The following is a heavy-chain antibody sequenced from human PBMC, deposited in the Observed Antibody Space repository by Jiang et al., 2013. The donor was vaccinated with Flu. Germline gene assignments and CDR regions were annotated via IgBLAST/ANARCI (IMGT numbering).Heavy chain of an antibody. J-gene: IGHJ6*02. D-gene: IGHD3-10*01. CDR2: ISSSSSYI. CDR1: GFTFSSYS. V-gene: IGHV3-21*01. Sequence: VQLVESGGGLVKPGGSLRLSCAASGFTFSSYSMNWVRQAPGKGLEWVSSISSSSSYIYYADSVKGRFTISRDNAKNSLYLQMNSLRAEDTAVYYCARDKEFLYGSGRRYHYYGMDVWGQGTTVTASS. CDR3: ARDKEFLYGSGRRYHYYGMDV.